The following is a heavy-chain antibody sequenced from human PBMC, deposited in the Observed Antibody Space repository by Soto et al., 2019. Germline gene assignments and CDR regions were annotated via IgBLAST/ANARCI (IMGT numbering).Heavy chain of an antibody. CDR2: ISGSGVST. D-gene: IGHD6-13*01. V-gene: IGHV3-23*01. J-gene: IGHJ4*02. CDR3: AKELHSSSSWSEFDY. CDR1: GFTFSSYA. Sequence: EVQLLGSGGGLVQPGGSLRLSCAASGFTFSSYAMSWVRQAPGKGLEWVSAISGSGVSTYYADSVKGRFTISRDNSKNPLYLQMTSPRAPDTAVYYCAKELHSSSSWSEFDYWGQGTLVSVSS.